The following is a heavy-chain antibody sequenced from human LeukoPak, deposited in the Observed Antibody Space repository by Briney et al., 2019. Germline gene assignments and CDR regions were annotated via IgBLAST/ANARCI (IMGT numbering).Heavy chain of an antibody. J-gene: IGHJ4*02. D-gene: IGHD5-24*01. CDR3: AKDPRVGSRVATPCH. CDR1: GFTFSSYA. V-gene: IGHV3-23*01. CDR2: ISGRGGST. Sequence: GGSLRLSCSASGFTFSSYAMSWVRPPPRKGLEWVSAISGRGGSTYYADSVKGRFPISRDNSKSTLFLKMNSLRAEDTAVYYCAKDPRVGSRVATPCHWGQGTLVTVSS.